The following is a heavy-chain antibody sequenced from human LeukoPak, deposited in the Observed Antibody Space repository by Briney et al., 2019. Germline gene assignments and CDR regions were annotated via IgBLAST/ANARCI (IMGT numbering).Heavy chain of an antibody. CDR2: IIPIFGTA. J-gene: IGHJ5*02. D-gene: IGHD5-24*01. Sequence: ASVKVSCKASGGTFISYAISWLRQARAQGLEWMGGIIPIFGTANYAQKLQGGVTITTHESTSTAYMALSRQRSEDTPVYYCARTDGRCADVEPWGQGTLVTVSS. CDR3: ARTDGRCADVEP. V-gene: IGHV1-69*05. CDR1: GGTFISYA.